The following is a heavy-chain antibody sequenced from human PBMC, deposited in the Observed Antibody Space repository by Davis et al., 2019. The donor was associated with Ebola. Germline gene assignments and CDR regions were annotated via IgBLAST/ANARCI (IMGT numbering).Heavy chain of an antibody. CDR1: RYTFTSYN. D-gene: IGHD3-22*01. J-gene: IGHJ5*02. CDR3: ARVVTMILPRGWFDP. V-gene: IGHV1-46*01. Sequence: AASVQVSCKASRYTFTSYNMHWLRHVPGQGLQWMCIINPSSGSTSYAQKFQGRVTMTRDTATNTVYMELRSLRSEDTAVYYCARVVTMILPRGWFDPWGQGTLVTVSS. CDR2: INPSSGST.